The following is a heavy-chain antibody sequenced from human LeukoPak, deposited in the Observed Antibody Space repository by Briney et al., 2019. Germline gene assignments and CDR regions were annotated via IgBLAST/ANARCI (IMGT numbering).Heavy chain of an antibody. Sequence: SETLFLTCNVSGGSINSYYWSWIRLPPGKGLEWIGYIYYSGSTSYNPSLKTRVTISVDTSKNLFSLQLNSVTAADTAVYYCTRGGSDAYYHALDFDSWGQGTLVTVSS. CDR3: TRGGSDAYYHALDFDS. V-gene: IGHV4-59*01. D-gene: IGHD3-16*01. J-gene: IGHJ4*02. CDR2: IYYSGST. CDR1: GGSINSYY.